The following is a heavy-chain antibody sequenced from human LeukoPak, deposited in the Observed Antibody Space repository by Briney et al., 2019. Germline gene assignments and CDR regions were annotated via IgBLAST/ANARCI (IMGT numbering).Heavy chain of an antibody. CDR3: AKDSPSVDTAMASPH. D-gene: IGHD5-18*01. CDR2: ISGSGGST. Sequence: PGGSLRLSCAVSGFTFSSYAMSWVRQAPGKGLEWVSAISGSGGSTYYADSVKGRFTISRDNSKNTLYLQMNSLRADDTAVYYCAKDSPSVDTAMASPHWGQGTLVTVSS. CDR1: GFTFSSYA. V-gene: IGHV3-23*01. J-gene: IGHJ4*02.